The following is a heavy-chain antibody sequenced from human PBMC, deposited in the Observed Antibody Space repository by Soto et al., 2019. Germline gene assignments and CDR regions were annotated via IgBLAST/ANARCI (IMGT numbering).Heavy chain of an antibody. CDR1: GFTFSSYG. Sequence: PGGSLRLSCAASGFTFSSYGMHWVRQAPGKGLEWVAVIWYDGSNKYYADSVKGRFTISRDNSKNTLYLQMNSLRAEDTAVYYCAGIAAAGTERAYYYYMDVWGKGTTVTVSS. D-gene: IGHD6-13*01. J-gene: IGHJ6*03. V-gene: IGHV3-33*01. CDR2: IWYDGSNK. CDR3: AGIAAAGTERAYYYYMDV.